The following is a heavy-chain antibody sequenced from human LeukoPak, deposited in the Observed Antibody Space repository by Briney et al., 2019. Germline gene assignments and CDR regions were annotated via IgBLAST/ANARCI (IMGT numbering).Heavy chain of an antibody. V-gene: IGHV3-23*01. CDR1: GFTFSSYA. J-gene: IGHJ4*02. Sequence: GGCLRLSCAASGFTFSSYAMSWVRQAPGKGLEWVSAISGSGGSTYYADSVKGRFTISRDNAKNSLYLQMNSLRAEDTAVYYCARATRAAVVTAWDYWGQGTLVTVSS. CDR2: ISGSGGST. CDR3: ARATRAAVVTAWDY. D-gene: IGHD2-21*02.